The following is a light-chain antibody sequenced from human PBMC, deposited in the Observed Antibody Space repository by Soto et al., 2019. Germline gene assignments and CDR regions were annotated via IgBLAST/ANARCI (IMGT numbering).Light chain of an antibody. CDR2: EVT. CDR3: SSYTTASIWV. J-gene: IGLJ3*02. CDR1: SSDVGSYNY. Sequence: QSVLTQPASVSGSPGQSITISCSGTSSDVGSYNYVSWYQQSPGGAPKLLIYEVTNRPSGVSNRFSGSKSDNTASLTISGLQAEDASTYFCSSYTTASIWVFGGGTKLTVL. V-gene: IGLV2-14*01.